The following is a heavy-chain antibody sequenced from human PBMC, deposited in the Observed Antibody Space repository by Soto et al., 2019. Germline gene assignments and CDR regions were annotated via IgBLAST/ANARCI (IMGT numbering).Heavy chain of an antibody. CDR2: IYYSGST. J-gene: IGHJ4*02. CDR3: AKQYCSGGYCYKYYFDY. Sequence: QVQLQESGPGLVKPSETLSLTCIVSGGSISNYYWSWIRQPPGKGLEWIGYIYYSGSTNYNPSLTSRVPISVDTSKDQFSLKLSSVTAADTAVYYCAKQYCSGGYCYKYYFDYWGQGALVTVSS. V-gene: IGHV4-59*01. CDR1: GGSISNYY. D-gene: IGHD2-15*01.